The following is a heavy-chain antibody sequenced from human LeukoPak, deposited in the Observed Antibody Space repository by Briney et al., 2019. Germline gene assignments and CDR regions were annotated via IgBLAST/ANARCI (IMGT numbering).Heavy chain of an antibody. CDR3: ARGDSSACPDY. CDR1: GFTVSNNY. J-gene: IGHJ4*02. V-gene: IGHV3-66*01. D-gene: IGHD3-22*01. CDR2: IYSAGST. Sequence: GGSLRLSCAASGFTVSNNYMTWVRQAPGKGLEWVSLIYSAGSTYYADSVKGRFTISRDNSKNTVYLQMNSLRAEDTAVYYCARGDSSACPDYWGQGTLVTVSS.